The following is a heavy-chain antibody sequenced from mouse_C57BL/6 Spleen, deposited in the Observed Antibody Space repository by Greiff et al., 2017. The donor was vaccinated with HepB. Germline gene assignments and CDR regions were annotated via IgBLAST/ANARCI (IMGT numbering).Heavy chain of an antibody. J-gene: IGHJ3*01. CDR1: GYAFSSSW. CDR2: IYPGDGDT. D-gene: IGHD1-1*01. V-gene: IGHV1-82*01. CDR3: ARGDYGSDAY. Sequence: VQLQQSGPELVKPGASVKISCKASGYAFSSSWMNWVKQRPGKGLEWIGRIYPGDGDTNYNGKFKGKATLTADKSSSTAYMQLSSLTSEDSAVYFCARGDYGSDAYWGQGTLVTASA.